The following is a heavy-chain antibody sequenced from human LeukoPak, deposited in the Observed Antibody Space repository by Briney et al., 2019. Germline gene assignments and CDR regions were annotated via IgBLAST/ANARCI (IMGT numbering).Heavy chain of an antibody. V-gene: IGHV4-4*07. CDR2: IHTSGST. CDR1: GGSISNFY. Sequence: PSETLSLTCTVSGGSISNFYWSWIRQPAGKGLEWIGRIHTSGSTDYNPSLRSRVSMSVGTSNKQFSLNVTSVTAADTAVYYCARGPAYGPGATTGMDVWDTETTVTVSS. J-gene: IGHJ6*04. CDR3: ARGPAYGPGATTGMDV. D-gene: IGHD1-1*01.